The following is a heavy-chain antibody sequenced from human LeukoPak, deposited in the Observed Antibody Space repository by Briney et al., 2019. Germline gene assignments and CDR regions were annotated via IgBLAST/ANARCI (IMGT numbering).Heavy chain of an antibody. D-gene: IGHD3-10*01. J-gene: IGHJ4*02. V-gene: IGHV3-48*01. CDR1: GFTFSSYS. Sequence: PGGSLRLSCAASGFTFSSYSMNWVRQAPGKGLEWVSYTSSSSSTIYYADSVKGRFTISRDNAKNSLYLQMNSLRAEDTAVYYCARVGGSMVRGPYFDYWGQGTLVTVSS. CDR2: TSSSSSTI. CDR3: ARVGGSMVRGPYFDY.